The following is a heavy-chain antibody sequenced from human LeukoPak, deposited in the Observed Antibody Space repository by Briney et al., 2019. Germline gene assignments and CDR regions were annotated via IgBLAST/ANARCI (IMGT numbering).Heavy chain of an antibody. J-gene: IGHJ4*02. CDR2: ISDSGGRT. D-gene: IGHD3-3*01. CDR3: ASPGSGYYPSPFDH. V-gene: IGHV3-23*01. Sequence: AGGSLRLSCVASGFTFSKNAESWVRQAPGKGLEWVSGISDSGGRTYYADSVKGRFTISRDNSKNTLYLQMNSLRAEDTAVYYCASPGSGYYPSPFDHWGQGTLVTVSS. CDR1: GFTFSKNA.